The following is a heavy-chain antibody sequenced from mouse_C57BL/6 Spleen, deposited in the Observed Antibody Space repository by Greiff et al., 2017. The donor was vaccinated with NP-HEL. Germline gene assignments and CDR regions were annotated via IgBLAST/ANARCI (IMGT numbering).Heavy chain of an antibody. J-gene: IGHJ2*01. CDR3: AREGAAQALDY. CDR1: GFTFSSYA. V-gene: IGHV5-4*01. Sequence: EVQLVESGGGLVKPGGSLKLSCAASGFTFSSYAMSWVRQTPEKRLEWVATISDGGSYTYYPDNVKGRFTISRDNAKNNLYLQMSHLKSEDTAMYYCAREGAAQALDYWGQGTTLTVSS. D-gene: IGHD3-2*02. CDR2: ISDGGSYT.